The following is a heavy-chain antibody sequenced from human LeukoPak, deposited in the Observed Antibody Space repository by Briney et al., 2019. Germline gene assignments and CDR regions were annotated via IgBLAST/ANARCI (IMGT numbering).Heavy chain of an antibody. CDR1: GGSISSYY. Sequence: SETLSLTCTVSGGSISSYYWSWIRQPPGKGLEWIGYIYYSGSTNYNPSLKSRVTISVDTSKNQFSLKLSSVTAADTAVYYCARPRDAYLNQYYFDYWGQETLVTVSS. D-gene: IGHD5-24*01. CDR3: ARPRDAYLNQYYFDY. J-gene: IGHJ4*02. V-gene: IGHV4-59*08. CDR2: IYYSGST.